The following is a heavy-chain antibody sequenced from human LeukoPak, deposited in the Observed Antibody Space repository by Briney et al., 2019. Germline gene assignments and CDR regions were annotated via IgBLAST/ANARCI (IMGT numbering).Heavy chain of an antibody. D-gene: IGHD6-19*01. V-gene: IGHV3-21*01. CDR1: GFTFSSFT. J-gene: IGHJ4*02. CDR2: ISPTSNYI. CDR3: ARGHSSGWSNFDS. Sequence: GGSLRLSCAASGFTFSSFTMNWVRQAPGKGLEWVSSISPTSNYIDYADSVKGRFTMSRDNAKNSLYLQMSSLRAEDTAVYYCARGHSSGWSNFDSWGLGTLVTVSS.